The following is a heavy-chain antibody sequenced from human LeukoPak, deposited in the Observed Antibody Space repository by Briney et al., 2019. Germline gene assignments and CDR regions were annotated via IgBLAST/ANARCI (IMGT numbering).Heavy chain of an antibody. V-gene: IGHV4-34*01. CDR1: GTSFTSYY. CDR2: VNHSGYP. J-gene: IGHJ4*02. CDR3: ARMTTGHDY. Sequence: PSETLSLTCGVSGTSFTSYYWSWIRQTPGKGLEWIGEVNHSGYPNMNPSLKSRVTISVDTSKNQFSLMMTSVTAADTAVYFCARMTTGHDYWGQGTLVTVPS. D-gene: IGHD4-17*01.